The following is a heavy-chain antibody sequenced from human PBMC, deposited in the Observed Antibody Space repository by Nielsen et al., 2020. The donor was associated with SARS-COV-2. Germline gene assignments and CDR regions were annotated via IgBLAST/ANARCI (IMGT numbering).Heavy chain of an antibody. CDR1: GYTFTGYY. V-gene: IGHV1-2*02. Sequence: ASVKVSCKASGYTFTGYYMHWVRQAPGQGLEWMGWINPNSGGTNYAQKFQGRVTITADESTSTAYMELSSLRSEDTAVYYCARAPVVLGSFDIWGQGTMVTVSS. CDR2: INPNSGGT. D-gene: IGHD4-23*01. J-gene: IGHJ3*02. CDR3: ARAPVVLGSFDI.